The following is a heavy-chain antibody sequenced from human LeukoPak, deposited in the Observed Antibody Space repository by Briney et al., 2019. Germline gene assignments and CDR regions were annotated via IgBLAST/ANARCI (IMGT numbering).Heavy chain of an antibody. Sequence: GGSLRLSCAASGFTFSSYGMHWVRQAPGKGLEWVAVISYDGSNKYYADSVKGRFTISRDNSKNTLYLQMNSLRAEDTAVYFFAKELSGWYHYYYGMDVWGQGTTVTVSS. CDR1: GFTFSSYG. CDR3: AKELSGWYHYYYGMDV. CDR2: ISYDGSNK. D-gene: IGHD6-19*01. J-gene: IGHJ6*02. V-gene: IGHV3-30*18.